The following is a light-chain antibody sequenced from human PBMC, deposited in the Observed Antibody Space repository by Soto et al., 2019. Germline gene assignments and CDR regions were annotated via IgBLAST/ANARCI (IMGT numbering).Light chain of an antibody. CDR1: SSDVGGYNY. J-gene: IGLJ1*01. V-gene: IGLV2-14*01. CDR3: SSYTSSNTEV. CDR2: DVS. Sequence: QSALTQPASVSGSPGQSIAISCTGTSSDVGGYNYVSWYQQHPGKAPKVIIYDVSNRPSGISNRFSVSKSGNTASLTISGLQAEDEADYYCSSYTSSNTEVFGTGTKVTGL.